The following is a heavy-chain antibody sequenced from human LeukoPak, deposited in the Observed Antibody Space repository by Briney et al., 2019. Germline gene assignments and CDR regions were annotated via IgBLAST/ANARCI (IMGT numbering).Heavy chain of an antibody. CDR2: IIPIFGTA. CDR3: ARGGDGPRAFAY. J-gene: IGHJ4*02. CDR1: GGTFSSYA. V-gene: IGHV1-69*13. Sequence: ASVKVSCKASGGTFSSYAISWVRQAAGQGLEWMGGIIPIFGTADYAQKFQGRVTITADESTSTAYMKVSSLRSEDRAVYYCARGGDGPRAFAYWGQGTLVTVSS. D-gene: IGHD5-24*01.